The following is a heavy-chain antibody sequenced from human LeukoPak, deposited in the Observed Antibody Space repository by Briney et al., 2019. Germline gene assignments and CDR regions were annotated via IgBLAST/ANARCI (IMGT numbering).Heavy chain of an antibody. CDR3: ARAHGVAMAKGGYYYYYYMDV. Sequence: ASVKVSCKASGYTFTSYGISWVRQAPGQGLEWMGWISAYNGNTNYAQKLQGRVTMTRNTSISTAYMELSSLRSGDTAVYYCARAHGVAMAKGGYYYYYYMDVWGKGTTVTISS. J-gene: IGHJ6*03. CDR1: GYTFTSYG. CDR2: ISAYNGNT. V-gene: IGHV1-18*01. D-gene: IGHD5-18*01.